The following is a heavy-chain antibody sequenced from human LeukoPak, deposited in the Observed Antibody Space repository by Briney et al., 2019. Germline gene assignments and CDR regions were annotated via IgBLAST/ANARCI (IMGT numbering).Heavy chain of an antibody. CDR3: TRDRYSQGPPYYFDS. D-gene: IGHD5-18*01. J-gene: IGHJ4*02. CDR2: IYSSGST. CDR1: GGPISRHY. V-gene: IGHV4-4*07. Sequence: SETLSLTCTVSGGPISRHYWSWIRQPAGKGLGWIGRIYSSGSTFYNTSLKSRVTMSVDTSKNQFSLKLGSVTATDTAVYYCTRDRYSQGPPYYFDSWSQGTLVTVSS.